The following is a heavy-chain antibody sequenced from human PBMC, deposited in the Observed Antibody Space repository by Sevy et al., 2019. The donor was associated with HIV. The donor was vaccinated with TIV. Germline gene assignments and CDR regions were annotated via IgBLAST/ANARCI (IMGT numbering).Heavy chain of an antibody. CDR1: EFIFRASV. Sequence: GGALRLSCVVSEFIFRASVMHWVRQAPGKGLEWVPLNSFDGTTNFNGDSMKGRFTVSRDNSKNTLYLQMNSLRDDDTALYYCAREGHSSGRAGIFNIWGPGTMVTVSS. J-gene: IGHJ3*02. V-gene: IGHV3-30*04. CDR3: AREGHSSGRAGIFNI. CDR2: NSFDGTTN. D-gene: IGHD3-22*01.